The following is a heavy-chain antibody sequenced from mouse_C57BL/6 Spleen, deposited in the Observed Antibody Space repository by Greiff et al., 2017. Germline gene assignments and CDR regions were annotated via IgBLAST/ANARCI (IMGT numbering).Heavy chain of an antibody. J-gene: IGHJ1*03. CDR3: ARHEDPNYDGSSYGYFDV. V-gene: IGHV1-62-2*01. CDR2: FYPGSGSI. CDR1: GYTFTEYT. D-gene: IGHD1-1*01. Sequence: QVQLQQSGAELVKPGASVKLSCKASGYTFTEYTIHWVKQRSGKGLEWIGWFYPGSGSIKYNEKFKDKAKLTADNSSSTVYMELSRLTSEDSAVYFCARHEDPNYDGSSYGYFDVWGTGTTVTVSS.